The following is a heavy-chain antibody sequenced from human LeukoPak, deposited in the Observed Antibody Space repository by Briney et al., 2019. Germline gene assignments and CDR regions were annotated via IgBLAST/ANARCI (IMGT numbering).Heavy chain of an antibody. CDR3: ARDLSGSYYDYGMDV. Sequence: SETLSLTCTVSGGPISSYYWSWIRQPPGKGLEWIGYIYYSGSTNYNPSLKSRVTISVDTSKNQFSLKLSSVTAADTAVYYCARDLSGSYYDYGMDVWGQGTTVTVSS. CDR1: GGPISSYY. CDR2: IYYSGST. D-gene: IGHD1-26*01. J-gene: IGHJ6*02. V-gene: IGHV4-59*01.